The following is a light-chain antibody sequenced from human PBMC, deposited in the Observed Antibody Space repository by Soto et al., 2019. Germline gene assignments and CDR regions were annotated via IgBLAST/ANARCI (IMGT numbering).Light chain of an antibody. CDR1: SSDVGSYNL. Sequence: QYVLTHPASGTGSAGQSITISYTGNSSDVGSYNLVSWYQQHPGKAPKLMIYEGSKRPSGVSNRFSGSKSGNTASLTISGLQAEDEADYYCCSYAGSSTYVFGTGTKVTVL. CDR3: CSYAGSSTYV. J-gene: IGLJ1*01. V-gene: IGLV2-23*01. CDR2: EGS.